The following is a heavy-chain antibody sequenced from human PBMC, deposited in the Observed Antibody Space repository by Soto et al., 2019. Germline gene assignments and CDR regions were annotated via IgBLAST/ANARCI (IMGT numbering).Heavy chain of an antibody. V-gene: IGHV4-30-4*08. D-gene: IGHD2-15*01. J-gene: IGHJ4*02. CDR3: GRGGARWPGYFDF. CDR1: GGSISGDYY. CDR2: IYYSGSS. Sequence: PSETLSLTCSVSGGSISGDYYWSWIRQSPEKGLEWIGYIYYSGSSYSNPALQSRLSMSLDTSKNQFSLKLRSVAAADTAVYLCGRGGARWPGYFDFWGQGALVTVSS.